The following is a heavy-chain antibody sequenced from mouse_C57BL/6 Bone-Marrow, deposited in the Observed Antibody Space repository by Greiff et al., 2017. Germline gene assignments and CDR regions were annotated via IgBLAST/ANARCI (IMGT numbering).Heavy chain of an antibody. Sequence: EVQRVESGAELVRPGASVKLSCTASGFNIKDDYMHWVKQRPEQGLEWIGWIDPENGDTEYASKFQGKATITADTSSNTAYLQLSSLTSEDTAVYYCTNPSMDYWGQGTSVTVSS. CDR3: TNPSMDY. CDR2: IDPENGDT. V-gene: IGHV14-4*01. J-gene: IGHJ4*01. CDR1: GFNIKDDY.